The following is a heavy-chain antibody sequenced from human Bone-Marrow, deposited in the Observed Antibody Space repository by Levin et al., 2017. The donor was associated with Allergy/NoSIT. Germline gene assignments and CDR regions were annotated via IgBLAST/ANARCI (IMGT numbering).Heavy chain of an antibody. CDR1: GDTFSSYD. D-gene: IGHD6-6*01. CDR3: ATGQGHLVGPP. V-gene: IGHV1-8*01. Sequence: PEASVKVSCKASGDTFSSYDINWVRQASGQGLEWMGWMNPKSGNTVYAQKFQGRVTMTRNTSISTAYMDLSSLRSDDTAVYYCATGQGHLVGPPWGQGTLVTVSS. CDR2: MNPKSGNT. J-gene: IGHJ5*02.